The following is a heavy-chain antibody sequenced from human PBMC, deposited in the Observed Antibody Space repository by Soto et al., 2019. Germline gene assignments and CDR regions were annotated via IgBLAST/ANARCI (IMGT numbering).Heavy chain of an antibody. CDR1: GFSLSTSPMS. V-gene: IGHV2-5*02. D-gene: IGHD3-10*01. J-gene: IGHJ4*02. Sequence: QITLKESGPTLVKPTQTLTLTCTFSGFSLSTSPMSVSWIRQSPGKALEWLALIYWDGDTRYSPSLQGRLTVSKDTSKNQVVLIMTHMDPLDTATYYCAHNDDTVAGSGVLWVQGTLVTVSS. CDR2: IYWDGDT. CDR3: AHNDDTVAGSGVL.